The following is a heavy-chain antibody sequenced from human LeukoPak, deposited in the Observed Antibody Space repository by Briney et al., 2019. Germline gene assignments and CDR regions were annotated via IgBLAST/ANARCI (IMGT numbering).Heavy chain of an antibody. D-gene: IGHD3-9*01. V-gene: IGHV4-38-2*02. CDR1: GYSISSGYY. Sequence: PSETLSLTCTVSGYSISSGYYWGWIRQPPGEGLEWIGSIYHRGSTYYNPSLKSRVTIPVDTPKNQFSLQLTSVTAADTAVYYCARASVLTGYYTAVTFDYWGQGTLVTVSS. J-gene: IGHJ4*02. CDR2: IYHRGST. CDR3: ARASVLTGYYTAVTFDY.